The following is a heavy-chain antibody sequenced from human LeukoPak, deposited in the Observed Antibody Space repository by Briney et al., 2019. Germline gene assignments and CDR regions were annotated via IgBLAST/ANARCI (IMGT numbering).Heavy chain of an antibody. CDR3: AKGGSRYCSSTSCYAAY. CDR2: IRYDGSNK. D-gene: IGHD2-2*01. J-gene: IGHJ4*02. CDR1: GFTFSSYG. Sequence: PGGSLRLSCAASGFTFSSYGMHWVRLAPGKGLEWVAFIRYDGSNKYYADSVKGRFTISRDNSKNTLYLQMNSLRAEDTAVYYCAKGGSRYCSSTSCYAAYWGQGTLVTVSS. V-gene: IGHV3-30*02.